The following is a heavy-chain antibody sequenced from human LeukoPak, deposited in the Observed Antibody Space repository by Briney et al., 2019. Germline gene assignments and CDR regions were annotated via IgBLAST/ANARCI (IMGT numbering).Heavy chain of an antibody. CDR3: GVSSSSSKRSFDY. V-gene: IGHV4-34*01. CDR2: INHSGST. Sequence: SETLSLTCAVSGGSFSGYYWSWIRQPPGKGLEWIGEINHSGSTNYNPSLKSRVTISVDTSKNQFSLKLSSVTAADTAVYYCGVSSSSSKRSFDYWGQGTLVTVSS. CDR1: GGSFSGYY. J-gene: IGHJ4*02. D-gene: IGHD2-2*01.